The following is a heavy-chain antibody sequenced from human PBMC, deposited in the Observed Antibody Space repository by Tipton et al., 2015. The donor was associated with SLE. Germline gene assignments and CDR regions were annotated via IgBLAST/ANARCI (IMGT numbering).Heavy chain of an antibody. CDR1: GFTFSNFV. CDR3: AKDPGPTVPTI. CDR2: ISSTGGTT. D-gene: IGHD5-12*01. V-gene: IGHV3-23*01. J-gene: IGHJ4*02. Sequence: AVSGFTFSNFVMNWVRQAPGKGLERVSAISSTGGTTYYADSVKGRFTISRDNSKSTMYLQMNSLRAEDTAMYYCAKDPGPTVPTIWGQGTLVTVSS.